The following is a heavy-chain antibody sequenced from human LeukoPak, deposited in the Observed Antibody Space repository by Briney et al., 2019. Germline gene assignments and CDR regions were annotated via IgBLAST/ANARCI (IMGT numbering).Heavy chain of an antibody. D-gene: IGHD6-13*01. V-gene: IGHV4-61*02. CDR3: ARGQQLEGYYFDY. CDR1: GGSISSGSYY. CDR2: IYTSGST. Sequence: SETLSLTCTVSGGSISSGSYYWSWIRQPAGTGLEWIGRIYTSGSTNYNPSLKSRVTISVDTSKNQFSLKLSSVTAADTAVYYCARGQQLEGYYFDYWGLGTLVTVSS. J-gene: IGHJ4*01.